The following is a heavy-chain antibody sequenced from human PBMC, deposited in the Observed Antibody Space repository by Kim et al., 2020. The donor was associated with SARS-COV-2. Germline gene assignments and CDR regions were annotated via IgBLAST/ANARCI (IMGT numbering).Heavy chain of an antibody. D-gene: IGHD3-10*01. V-gene: IGHV4-34*01. J-gene: IGHJ2*01. CDR3: ARRLSNTSGSGCHYCDL. CDR2: INHSGRT. Sequence: SDTLSLTCAVYGGSFSGFYWSWIRQPPGRGLEWIGEINHSGRTNYNPSLKSRVTISVDTSKNQFSLKLTSVTAADTAVYYCARRLSNTSGSGCHYCDLWG. CDR1: GGSFSGFY.